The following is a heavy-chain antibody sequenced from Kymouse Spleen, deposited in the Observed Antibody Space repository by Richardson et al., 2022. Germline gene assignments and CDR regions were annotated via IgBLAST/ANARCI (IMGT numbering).Heavy chain of an antibody. Sequence: QVQLVESGGGVVQPGRSLRLSCAASGFTFSSYGMHWVRQAPGKGLEWVAVIWYDGSNKYYADSVKGRFTISRDNSKNTLYLQMNSLRAEDTAVYYCARETYYYGSGSYYNPYGMDVWGQGTTVTVSS. D-gene: IGHD3-10*01. CDR1: GFTFSSYG. CDR2: IWYDGSNK. J-gene: IGHJ6*02. V-gene: IGHV3-33*01. CDR3: ARETYYYGSGSYYNPYGMDV.